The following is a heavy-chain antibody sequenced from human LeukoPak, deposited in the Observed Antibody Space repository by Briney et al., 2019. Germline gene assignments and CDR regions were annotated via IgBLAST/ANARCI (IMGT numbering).Heavy chain of an antibody. CDR3: ARVGGDYDWFDP. V-gene: IGHV4-39*07. CDR1: GDSIDSTSSY. CDR2: MSYSGST. D-gene: IGHD2-21*02. J-gene: IGHJ5*02. Sequence: PSETLSLTCSVSGDSIDSTSSYWAWIRQPPGRGLDWIGTMSYSGSTYYNSSLKSRVTISVAPSKNQFSLRLTSVTAADTAVYYWARVGGDYDWFDPWGQGTLVTVSS.